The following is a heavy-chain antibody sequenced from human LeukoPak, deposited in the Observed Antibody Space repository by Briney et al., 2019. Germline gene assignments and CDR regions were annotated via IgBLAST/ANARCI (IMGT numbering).Heavy chain of an antibody. Sequence: GGSLRLSCAASGFTFSDYYMSWIRQAPGKGLEWVSYISSSGSTIYYADSVKGRFTISRDNAKNSLYLQMNSLRAEDTAAYYCARRRVYAIDNWFDPWGQGTLVTVSS. V-gene: IGHV3-11*01. CDR1: GFTFSDYY. D-gene: IGHD2-8*01. CDR2: ISSSGSTI. J-gene: IGHJ5*02. CDR3: ARRRVYAIDNWFDP.